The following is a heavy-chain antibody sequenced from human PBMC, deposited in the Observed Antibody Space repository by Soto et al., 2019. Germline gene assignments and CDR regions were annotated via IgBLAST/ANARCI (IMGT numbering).Heavy chain of an antibody. CDR3: ASGRLRIAVAAKRGPFDY. V-gene: IGHV1-69*13. CDR1: GGTFSSYA. J-gene: IGHJ4*02. D-gene: IGHD6-19*01. CDR2: IIPIFGTA. Sequence: SVKVSCKASGGTFSSYAISWVRQAPGQGLEWMGGIIPIFGTANYAQKFQGRVTITADESTSTAYMELSSLRSEDTAVYYCASGRLRIAVAAKRGPFDYWGQGTLVTVSS.